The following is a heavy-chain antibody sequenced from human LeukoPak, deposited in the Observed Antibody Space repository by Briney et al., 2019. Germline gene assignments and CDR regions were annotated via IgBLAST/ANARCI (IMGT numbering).Heavy chain of an antibody. Sequence: SETLSLTCTVSGGSINNYYWSWIRQPPGKGLEWIGCVYYSGSTSYNPSLKSRVTMSIDTSNNQFSLRLRFVAAADTAVYYCARDSGTTGEVKFDPWGQGTLVTVSS. J-gene: IGHJ5*02. CDR3: ARDSGTTGEVKFDP. CDR2: VYYSGST. V-gene: IGHV4-59*12. CDR1: GGSINNYY. D-gene: IGHD4-17*01.